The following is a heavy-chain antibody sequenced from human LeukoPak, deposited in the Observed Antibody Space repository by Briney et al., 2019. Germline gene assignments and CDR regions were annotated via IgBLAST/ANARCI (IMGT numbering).Heavy chain of an antibody. CDR1: GYTFISYG. Sequence: ASVKVSCKASGYTFISYGISWVRQAPGQGLEWMGWISAYNGNTNYAMKLQGRVTMTTDTSTSTAYMELRSLRSDDTAVYYCVRDLGVDTTMIFFDYWGQGSVVTVSS. CDR3: VRDLGVDTTMIFFDY. V-gene: IGHV1-18*01. CDR2: ISAYNGNT. J-gene: IGHJ4*02. D-gene: IGHD5-18*01.